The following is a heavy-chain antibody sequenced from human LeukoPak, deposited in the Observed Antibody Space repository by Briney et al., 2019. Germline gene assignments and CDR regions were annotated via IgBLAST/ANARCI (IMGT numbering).Heavy chain of an antibody. CDR3: ARDRSRIAAAGYNWFDP. CDR1: GYTFTGYY. J-gene: IGHJ5*02. Sequence: ASVKVSCKASGYTFTGYYMHWVRQAPGQGPEWMGWINPNSGGTNYAQKFQGRVTMTRDTSISTAYMELSRLRSDDTAVYYCARDRSRIAAAGYNWFDPWGQGTLVTVSS. D-gene: IGHD6-13*01. V-gene: IGHV1-2*02. CDR2: INPNSGGT.